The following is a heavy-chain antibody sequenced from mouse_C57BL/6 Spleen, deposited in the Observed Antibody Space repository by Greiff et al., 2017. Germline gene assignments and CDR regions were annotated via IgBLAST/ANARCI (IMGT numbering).Heavy chain of an antibody. D-gene: IGHD1-1*01. CDR2: IDPSDSYT. V-gene: IGHV1-69*01. Sequence: QVQLQQPGAELVMPGASVKLSCKASGYTFTSYWMHWVKQRPGQGLEWIGEIDPSDSYTNYNQKFKGKSTLTVDKSSSTAYMQLSSLTSEDSAVYYCARAPSTTVVEGFDYWGQGTTLTVSS. J-gene: IGHJ2*01. CDR1: GYTFTSYW. CDR3: ARAPSTTVVEGFDY.